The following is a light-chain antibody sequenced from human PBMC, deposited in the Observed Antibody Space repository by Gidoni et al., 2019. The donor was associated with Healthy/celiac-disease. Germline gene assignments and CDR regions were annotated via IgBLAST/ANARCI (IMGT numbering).Light chain of an antibody. CDR1: SSDVGGYNY. J-gene: IGLJ3*02. Sequence: QSALTQPASASGSPGQSITISCTGTSSDVGGYNYVSWYQQHPGKAPKLMIYDVSNRPSGVSNRFSGSKSGNTASLTISGLQAEDEADYYCSSYTSSRRVFGGGTKLTVL. CDR2: DVS. V-gene: IGLV2-14*03. CDR3: SSYTSSRRV.